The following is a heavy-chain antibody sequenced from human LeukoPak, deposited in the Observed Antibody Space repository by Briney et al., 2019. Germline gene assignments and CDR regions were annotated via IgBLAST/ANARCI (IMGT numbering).Heavy chain of an antibody. D-gene: IGHD3-10*01. V-gene: IGHV4-31*03. CDR1: GGSINSGDYY. Sequence: SETLSLTCTVSGGSINSGDYYWSWIRQLPGKGLEWIGYIYYSGSTYYNPSLRSRVTISVDTSKNQFSLKLYSVTAADTAVYYCARDPYGSGDWGQGTLVTVSS. CDR3: ARDPYGSGD. CDR2: IYYSGST. J-gene: IGHJ4*02.